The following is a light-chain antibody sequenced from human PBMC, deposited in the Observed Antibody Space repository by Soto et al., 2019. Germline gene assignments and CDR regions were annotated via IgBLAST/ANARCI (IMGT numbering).Light chain of an antibody. CDR2: GAS. J-gene: IGKJ1*01. V-gene: IGKV3-11*01. CDR3: ERYHTAPRT. Sequence: EIVLTQSPATLSLSPGERATLSCRASQSISDYLAWYQQKPGQAPRLLIYGASIRATGIPARFSGSGSGTEFSRATCRQRVEDFAVSYYERYHTAPRTFGQGTKVDIK. CDR1: QSISDY.